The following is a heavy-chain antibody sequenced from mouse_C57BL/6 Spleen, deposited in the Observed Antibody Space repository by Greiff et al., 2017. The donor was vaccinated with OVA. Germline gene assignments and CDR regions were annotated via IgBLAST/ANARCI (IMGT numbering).Heavy chain of an antibody. CDR3: ARGVWLRPYAMDY. Sequence: EVKLMESGPELVKPGASVKIPCKASGYTFTDYNMDWVKQSHGKSLEWIGDINPNNGGTIYNQKFKGKATLTVDKSSSTAYMELRSLTSEDTAVYYCARGVWLRPYAMDYWGQGTSVTVSS. D-gene: IGHD2-2*01. CDR2: INPNNGGT. CDR1: GYTFTDYN. J-gene: IGHJ4*01. V-gene: IGHV1-18*01.